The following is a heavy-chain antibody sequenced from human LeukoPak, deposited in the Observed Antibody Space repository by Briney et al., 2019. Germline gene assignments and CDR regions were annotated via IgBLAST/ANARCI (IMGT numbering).Heavy chain of an antibody. J-gene: IGHJ3*02. CDR2: INSDGSST. V-gene: IGHV3-74*01. CDR1: GFTFSSYW. Sequence: GGSLRLSCAASGFTFSSYWMHWVRQAPGKGLVWVSRINSDGSSTSYADSVKGRFTISRDNAKNTLYLQMNSLRAEDTAVYYCARRAYNWGAFDIWGQGTMVTVSS. CDR3: ARRAYNWGAFDI. D-gene: IGHD5-24*01.